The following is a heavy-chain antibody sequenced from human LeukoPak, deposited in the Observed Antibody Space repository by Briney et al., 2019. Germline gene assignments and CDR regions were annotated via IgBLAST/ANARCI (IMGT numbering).Heavy chain of an antibody. V-gene: IGHV4-38-2*02. CDR1: GYSISSGYY. D-gene: IGHD3-3*01. CDR3: ARELTYYDFWSPDY. J-gene: IGHJ4*02. CDR2: IYHSGST. Sequence: SETLSLTCTVSGYSISSGYYWGWLRQPPGRGLEWIGTIYHSGSTYYNPSLKSRVTISVDTSKNQFSLKLSSVTAADTAVYYCARELTYYDFWSPDYWGQGTLVTVSS.